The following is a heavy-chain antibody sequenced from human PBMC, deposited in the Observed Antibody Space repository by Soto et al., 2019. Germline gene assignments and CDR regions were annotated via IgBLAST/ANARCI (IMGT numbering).Heavy chain of an antibody. CDR2: ISATGGST. V-gene: IGHV3-23*01. CDR1: GFTFNNYA. J-gene: IGHJ4*02. CDR3: AKDRLAGNFDD. Sequence: EVQVLDSGGGLVQPGGSLRLSCAASGFTFNNYAMNWVRQAPGKGLEWVATISATGGSTYYADSVKGRFTISRDNSKNTLYLQMNGLRVEDTAVYYCAKDRLAGNFDDWGPGTQVTVSS.